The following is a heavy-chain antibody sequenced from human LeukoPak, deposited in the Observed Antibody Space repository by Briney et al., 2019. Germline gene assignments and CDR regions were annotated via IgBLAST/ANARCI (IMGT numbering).Heavy chain of an antibody. CDR3: ARASDGELIIDY. D-gene: IGHD3-10*01. CDR1: GGSISSYY. Sequence: SETLSLTCTVSGGSISSYYWSWIRQPPGKGLEWIGYIYYSGSTNYNPSLKSRVTISVDTSKNQFSLKLSSVTAAGTAVYYCARASDGELIIDYWGQGTLVTVSS. V-gene: IGHV4-59*01. CDR2: IYYSGST. J-gene: IGHJ4*02.